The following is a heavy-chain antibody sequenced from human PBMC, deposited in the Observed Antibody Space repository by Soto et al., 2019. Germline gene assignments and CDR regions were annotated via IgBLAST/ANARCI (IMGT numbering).Heavy chain of an antibody. CDR2: IYYSGST. V-gene: IGHV4-31*03. CDR3: ARGAAIDRNIDY. Sequence: SETLSLTCTVSGGSISSGGYYWSWIRQHPGKGLEWIGYIYYSGSTYYNPSLKSRVTISVDTSKNQFSLKLSSVTAADTAVYYCARGAAIDRNIDYWGQGTLVTVSS. J-gene: IGHJ4*02. CDR1: GGSISSGGYY. D-gene: IGHD2-2*01.